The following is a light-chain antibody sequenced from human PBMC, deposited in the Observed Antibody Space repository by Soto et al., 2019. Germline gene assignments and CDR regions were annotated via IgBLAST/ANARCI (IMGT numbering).Light chain of an antibody. J-gene: IGKJ2*01. Sequence: EIVMTQSPATLSVSPWERATLSCRASQSVSSNVAWYQQKPGQSPRLLIYAAFIRATGIPARFSGSGSGTEFTLTISSLQSEDFAVYYCQQYNDWPPYSFGQGTKVDIK. CDR3: QQYNDWPPYS. CDR2: AAF. CDR1: QSVSSN. V-gene: IGKV3-15*01.